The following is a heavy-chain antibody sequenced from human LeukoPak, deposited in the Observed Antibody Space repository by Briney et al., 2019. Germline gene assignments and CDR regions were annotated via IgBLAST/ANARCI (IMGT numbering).Heavy chain of an antibody. D-gene: IGHD3-10*01. CDR1: GFTFSSYA. CDR3: TTVTLRPVGL. V-gene: IGHV3-15*05. Sequence: PGGSLRLSCAASGFTFSSYAMSWVRQAPGKGLEWVGRIKSKTDGGTIDYAAPVKGRFTISRDDSKNTLFLQKNSLKIEDTAVYYCTTVTLRPVGLWGQGTLVTVSS. CDR2: IKSKTDGGTI. J-gene: IGHJ4*02.